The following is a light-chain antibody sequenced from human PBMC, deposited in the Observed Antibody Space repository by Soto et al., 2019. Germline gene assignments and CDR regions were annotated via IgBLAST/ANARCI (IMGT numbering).Light chain of an antibody. J-gene: IGLJ3*02. CDR3: TSWDDSPRWV. Sequence: QSVLTQPPSASGTPGQRVTISCSGSSYNIGSNSVHWYKQVPGTAPKLLIYSNNQRPSGVPDRFSGSKSGTSASLAISGLQPEDEADYYCTSWDDSPRWVFGGGTKLTVL. V-gene: IGLV1-44*01. CDR2: SNN. CDR1: SYNIGSNS.